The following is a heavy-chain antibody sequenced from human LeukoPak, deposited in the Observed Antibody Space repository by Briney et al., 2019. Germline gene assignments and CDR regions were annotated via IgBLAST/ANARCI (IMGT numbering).Heavy chain of an antibody. CDR3: AKNGWLRSSGLWGDY. CDR1: GFPFSSYS. V-gene: IGHV3-48*01. J-gene: IGHJ4*02. D-gene: IGHD5-12*01. Sequence: PGGSLRLSCAASGFPFSSYSMNWVRQAPGKGLEWVSYISSGSSTIYYADSVKGRFTISRDNAKNSLFLQMNSLRAEDTAIYYCAKNGWLRSSGLWGDYWGQGALVTVSS. CDR2: ISSGSSTI.